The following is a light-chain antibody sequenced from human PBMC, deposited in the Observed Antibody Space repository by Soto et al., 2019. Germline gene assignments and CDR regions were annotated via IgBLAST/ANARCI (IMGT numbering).Light chain of an antibody. CDR1: QSVSSY. CDR2: DAS. CDR3: QQRRNWPLT. V-gene: IGKV3-11*01. J-gene: IGKJ4*01. Sequence: EIVLTQSPATLSLSPGERATLSCRASQSVSSYLAWYQQKPGQAPRLLIYDASNRATGIPVRFSGSGSGTDFTLTISSLEPEDFAVYYCQQRRNWPLTIGGGTKVEIK.